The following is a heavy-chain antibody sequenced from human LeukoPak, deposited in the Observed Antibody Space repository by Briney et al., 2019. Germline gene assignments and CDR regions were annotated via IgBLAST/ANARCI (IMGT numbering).Heavy chain of an antibody. J-gene: IGHJ4*02. Sequence: PSETLSLTCTVSGGSISSYYWSWIREPPGKGLEWIGDIYYGGSTDYNPSLQSRVTISKDTSKTQFSLRLSSVTAADTAVYYCARARLDSSGRFDYWGQGTLVTVSS. CDR1: GGSISSYY. D-gene: IGHD3-22*01. V-gene: IGHV4-59*01. CDR3: ARARLDSSGRFDY. CDR2: IYYGGST.